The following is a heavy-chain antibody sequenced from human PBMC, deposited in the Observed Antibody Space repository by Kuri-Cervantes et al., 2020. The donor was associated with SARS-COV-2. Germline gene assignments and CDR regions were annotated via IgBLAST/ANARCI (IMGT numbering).Heavy chain of an antibody. D-gene: IGHD2-2*02. V-gene: IGHV3-74*01. Sequence: GESLKISCEASGFTFSSYWMHWVRQAPGKGLVLFSRINSDGSSTSYADSVKGRFTISRDNAKNSLYLQMNSLRAEDTAVYYCASGGDCSSTSCYRAEVNWGQGTLVTVSS. CDR3: ASGGDCSSTSCYRAEVN. CDR1: GFTFSSYW. J-gene: IGHJ4*02. CDR2: INSDGSST.